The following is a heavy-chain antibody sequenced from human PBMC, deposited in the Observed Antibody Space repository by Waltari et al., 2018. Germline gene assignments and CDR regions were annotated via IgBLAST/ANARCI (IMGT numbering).Heavy chain of an antibody. J-gene: IGHJ6*02. Sequence: QVQLVQSGAEVKKPGAPVKVSCKASGYTFTGHYMHWVRQAPGQGLEWMGRVNPSSGDTDYAQKFLGRVTMTRDTSISTAYMELIKLRSDDTAVYYCARGGPDVWGQGTTVTVSS. CDR1: GYTFTGHY. D-gene: IGHD5-12*01. CDR3: ARGGPDV. CDR2: VNPSSGDT. V-gene: IGHV1-2*06.